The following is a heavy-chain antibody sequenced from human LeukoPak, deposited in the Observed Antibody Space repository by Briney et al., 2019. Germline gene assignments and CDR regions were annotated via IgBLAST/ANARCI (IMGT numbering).Heavy chain of an antibody. D-gene: IGHD1-14*01. V-gene: IGHV4-34*01. CDR1: GGSFSGSY. CDR3: ARSPQGTATTANWLDP. CDR2: INHSGNT. Sequence: SETLSLTCAVYGGSFSGSYWSWIRQPPGKGLEWIGEINHSGNTNYNPSLKSRVTISVDTSKNQFSLNLISVTAADTAVYYCARSPQGTATTANWLDPWGQGTLVTVSS. J-gene: IGHJ5*02.